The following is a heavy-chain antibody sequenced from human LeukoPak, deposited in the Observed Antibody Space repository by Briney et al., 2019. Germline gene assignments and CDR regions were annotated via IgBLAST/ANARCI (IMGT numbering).Heavy chain of an antibody. CDR2: ISAYNGNT. J-gene: IGHJ4*02. Sequence: ASVKVSCKASGGTFSSYAISWVRQAPGQGLEWMGWISAYNGNTNYAQKLQGRVTMTTDTSTSTAYMELRSLRSDDTAVYYCARIRHYYDSSGYAYWGQGTLVTVSS. CDR1: GGTFSSYA. D-gene: IGHD3-22*01. CDR3: ARIRHYYDSSGYAY. V-gene: IGHV1-18*01.